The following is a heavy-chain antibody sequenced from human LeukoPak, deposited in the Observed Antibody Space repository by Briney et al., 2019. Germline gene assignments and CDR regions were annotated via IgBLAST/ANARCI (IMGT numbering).Heavy chain of an antibody. J-gene: IGHJ4*02. CDR2: IYTGDTT. Sequence: GGSLRLSCVASGFTVSSKYMSWVPQAPGKGQEWVAVIYTGDTTYYADSVKGRFTISRDNSKNTLYLQMDGLRVEDTAVYYCARHTDIAPLSSLKYWGQGTLVTVSS. D-gene: IGHD6-13*01. CDR1: GFTVSSKY. V-gene: IGHV3-66*04. CDR3: ARHTDIAPLSSLKY.